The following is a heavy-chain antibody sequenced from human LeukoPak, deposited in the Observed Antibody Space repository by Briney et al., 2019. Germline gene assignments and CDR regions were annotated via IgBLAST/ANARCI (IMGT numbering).Heavy chain of an antibody. Sequence: GASVKVSCKASGYTFTSYAMHWVRQAPGQGLEWMGWITAYNGNRLYAQRFQGRITLTTDTSTSTSYMELRSLEYDDTAIYYCARDNDKVVDHWGQGTLVTVSS. D-gene: IGHD1-1*01. J-gene: IGHJ4*01. CDR1: GYTFTSYA. V-gene: IGHV1-18*01. CDR3: ARDNDKVVDH. CDR2: ITAYNGNR.